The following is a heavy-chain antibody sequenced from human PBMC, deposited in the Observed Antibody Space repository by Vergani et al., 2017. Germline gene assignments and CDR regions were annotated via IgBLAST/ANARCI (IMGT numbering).Heavy chain of an antibody. V-gene: IGHV3-20*04. CDR3: VRDSRTYTSGTDGMAV. CDR1: GFDFSDYA. Sequence: EVQLVESGGASRRPGESLRLSCISSGFDFSDYAMGWVRQVPGKGLQWVSSINYSGRRFHYGDSVKGRFTISRDNAKNSLYLQMDSLRVEDTASYFCVRDSRTYTSGTDGMAVWGQGTTVTVSS. D-gene: IGHD3-10*01. CDR2: INYSGRRF. J-gene: IGHJ6*02.